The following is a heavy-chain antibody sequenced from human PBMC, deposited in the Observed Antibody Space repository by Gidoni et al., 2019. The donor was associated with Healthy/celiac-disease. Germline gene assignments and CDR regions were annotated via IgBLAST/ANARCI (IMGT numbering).Heavy chain of an antibody. Sequence: EVQLLESGGGLVQPGGSLRLSCAASGFTFSSYAMSWVRQAPGKGLEWVSAISGSGGSTYYADSVTGRFTISRDNSKNTLYLQMNSLRAEDTAVYYCASALYCSGGSCPDYWGQGTLVTVSS. CDR2: ISGSGGST. D-gene: IGHD2-15*01. CDR3: ASALYCSGGSCPDY. V-gene: IGHV3-23*01. CDR1: GFTFSSYA. J-gene: IGHJ4*02.